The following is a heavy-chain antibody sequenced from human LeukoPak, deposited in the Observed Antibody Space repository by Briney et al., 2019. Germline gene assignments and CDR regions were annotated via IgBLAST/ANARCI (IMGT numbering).Heavy chain of an antibody. V-gene: IGHV3-21*01. CDR2: ISSSSSYI. CDR1: GFTFSSYS. Sequence: GSLRLSCAASGFTFSSYSMNWVRQAPGKGLEWVSSISSSSSYIYYADSVKGRFTISRDNAKNSLYLQMNSLRAEDTAVYYCAREGAPDILTGYYNYWGQGTLVTVSS. D-gene: IGHD3-9*01. CDR3: AREGAPDILTGYYNY. J-gene: IGHJ4*02.